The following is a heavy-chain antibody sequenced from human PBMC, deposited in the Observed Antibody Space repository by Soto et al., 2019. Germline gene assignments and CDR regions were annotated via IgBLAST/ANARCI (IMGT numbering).Heavy chain of an antibody. CDR2: IIPIFGTA. D-gene: IGHD3-22*01. CDR3: ARGGDSSGYYIIPFDF. V-gene: IGHV1-69*13. J-gene: IGHJ4*02. Sequence: SVKVSCKASGVTFNNYAISWVRQAPVQGLEWMGWIIPIFGTADYAQKFQGRVTITADEFTSTAYLEMSSLRSEDTAVYYCARGGDSSGYYIIPFDFWGQGTMVTVSS. CDR1: GVTFNNYA.